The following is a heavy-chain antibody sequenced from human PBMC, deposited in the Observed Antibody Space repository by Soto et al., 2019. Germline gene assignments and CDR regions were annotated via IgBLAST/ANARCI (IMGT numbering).Heavy chain of an antibody. CDR3: ARVNNWNYEGHQGWFDP. J-gene: IGHJ5*02. V-gene: IGHV1-69*13. D-gene: IGHD1-7*01. Sequence: GASVKVSCKASGGTFSSYAISWVRQAPGQGLEWMGGIIPIFGTANYAQKFQGRVTITADESTSTAYMELSSLRSEDTAVYYCARVNNWNYEGHQGWFDPWGQGTLVTVSS. CDR1: GGTFSSYA. CDR2: IIPIFGTA.